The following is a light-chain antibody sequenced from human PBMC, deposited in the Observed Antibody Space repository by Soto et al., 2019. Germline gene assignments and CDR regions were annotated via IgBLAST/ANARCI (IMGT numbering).Light chain of an antibody. CDR2: DVS. CDR1: SSDVGNYDY. V-gene: IGLV2-14*01. Sequence: QSALTQPASVSGSPGQSITISCTGTSSDVGNYDYVSWYQQHPGKVPKLMICDVSNRPSGVSNRFSGSKSGNTASLTISGLQAEDEADYYCISFTTRATYVFGTGTKLTVL. CDR3: ISFTTRATYV. J-gene: IGLJ1*01.